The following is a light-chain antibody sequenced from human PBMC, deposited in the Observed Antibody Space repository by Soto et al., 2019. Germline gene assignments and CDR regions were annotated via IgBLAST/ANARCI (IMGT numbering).Light chain of an antibody. CDR2: SNT. CDR3: LSGNNGLYGWV. Sequence: QSVLTQPPSASGTPGQRVSISCSGSSSDIGSNPVSWYQQLPGTAPKLLIYSNTDRPSGVPDRFSGMKSGTSASLAISGLQFGVGAVYSCLSGNNGLYGWVFGGGPKPTVL. J-gene: IGLJ3*02. CDR1: SSDIGSNP. V-gene: IGLV1-44*01.